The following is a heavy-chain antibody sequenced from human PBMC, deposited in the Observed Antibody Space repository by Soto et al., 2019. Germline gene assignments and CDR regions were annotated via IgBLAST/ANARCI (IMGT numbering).Heavy chain of an antibody. CDR2: INAGNGNT. CDR3: ARDRIAVAGTVRWFDP. J-gene: IGHJ5*02. CDR1: GYTFTSYA. D-gene: IGHD6-19*01. V-gene: IGHV1-3*01. Sequence: ASVKVSCKASGYTFTSYAMHWVRQAPGQRLEWMGWINAGNGNTKYSQKFQGRVTITRDTSASTAYMELSSLRSEDTAVYYCARDRIAVAGTVRWFDPWGQGTLVTAPQ.